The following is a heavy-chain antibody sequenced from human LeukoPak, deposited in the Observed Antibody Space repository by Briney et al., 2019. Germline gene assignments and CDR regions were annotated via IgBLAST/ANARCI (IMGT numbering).Heavy chain of an antibody. D-gene: IGHD3-10*01. CDR2: INPYSGDT. Sequence: ASVKVSCKASGYTFTGYYVHWVRQAPGQGLEWMGWINPYSGDTNYARKFQGRVTMTRDTPISTAYMELSRLRFDDTAVYYCARDGLYDLTVVQGVVTDYYYYYMDVWGKGTTVTVSS. V-gene: IGHV1-2*02. CDR1: GYTFTGYY. CDR3: ARDGLYDLTVVQGVVTDYYYYYMDV. J-gene: IGHJ6*03.